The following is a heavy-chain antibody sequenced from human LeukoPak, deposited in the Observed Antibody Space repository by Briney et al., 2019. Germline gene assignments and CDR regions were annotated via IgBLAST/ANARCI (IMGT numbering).Heavy chain of an antibody. CDR3: ARKTYYYDSSGYYYED. Sequence: GGSLRLSCAASGFTVSSNYMSWVRQAPGKGLEWVSVIYSGGSTYYADSVKGRFTISRDNSKNTLYPQMNSLRAEDTAVYYCARKTYYYDSSGYYYEDWGQGTLVTVSS. J-gene: IGHJ4*02. CDR1: GFTVSSNY. D-gene: IGHD3-22*01. CDR2: IYSGGST. V-gene: IGHV3-53*01.